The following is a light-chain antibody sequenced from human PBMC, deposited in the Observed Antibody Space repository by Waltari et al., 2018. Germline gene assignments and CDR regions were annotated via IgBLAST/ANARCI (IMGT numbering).Light chain of an antibody. Sequence: SYVLTQPPSVSVAPGETARITCGGDNIGSYRVHWYQQKPGQAPVLVIRFDSERPSGIPERFSGSNSANTATLTISRVEAGDEANYYCQVWHAAIDPGVFGTGTEVTV. V-gene: IGLV3-21*04. CDR1: NIGSYR. CDR3: QVWHAAIDPGV. J-gene: IGLJ1*01. CDR2: FDS.